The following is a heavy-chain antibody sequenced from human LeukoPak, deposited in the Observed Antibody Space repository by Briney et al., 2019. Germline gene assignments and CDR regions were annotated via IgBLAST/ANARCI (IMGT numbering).Heavy chain of an antibody. CDR3: ARHSGSGWQALGY. CDR2: TSYNGNT. CDR1: GYTFNNYG. V-gene: IGHV1-18*04. Sequence: ASVKVSFKASGYTFNNYGISWVRQAPGLGLEWMGWTSYNGNTNYAQKFQDRVTMTTGTSTTTAYMELRSLESDDTAVYYCARHSGSGWQALGYWGQGTLVTVSS. D-gene: IGHD6-19*01. J-gene: IGHJ4*02.